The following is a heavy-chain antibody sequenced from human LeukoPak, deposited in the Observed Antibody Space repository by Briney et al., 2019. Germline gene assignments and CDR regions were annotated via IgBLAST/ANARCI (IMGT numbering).Heavy chain of an antibody. CDR3: ARDGGYENTYYFDY. Sequence: GRSLGLSCAASGFTFSSYAMHWVRQAPGKGLEWVAVISYDGSNKYYADSVKGRFTISRDNSKNTLYLQMNSLRAEDTAVYYCARDGGYENTYYFDYWGQGTLVTVSS. V-gene: IGHV3-30*04. CDR2: ISYDGSNK. D-gene: IGHD5-12*01. CDR1: GFTFSSYA. J-gene: IGHJ4*02.